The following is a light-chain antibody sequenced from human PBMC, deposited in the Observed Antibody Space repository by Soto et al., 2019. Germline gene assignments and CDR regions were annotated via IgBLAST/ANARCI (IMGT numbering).Light chain of an antibody. CDR3: HQYFNPRT. CDR2: DGT. Sequence: DTRLTQSPSSLSASVGDRVTITCQASQHISDHLNWYQQKPGKAPKLLIYDGTKLETGVPSRFSGSGSGTEFTFTISSLQPEDTATYYCHQYFNPRTFGGGTKV. CDR1: QHISDH. J-gene: IGKJ4*01. V-gene: IGKV1-33*01.